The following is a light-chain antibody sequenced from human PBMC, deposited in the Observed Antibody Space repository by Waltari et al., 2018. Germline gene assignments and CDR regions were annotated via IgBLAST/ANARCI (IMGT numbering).Light chain of an antibody. V-gene: IGLV2-14*01. Sequence: QSALTQPASVSGSPGQSITISCTGTSRDVGGYNYVSWYQQHPGKAPKFMIYEVSNRPSGVSNRFSGSKSGNTASLTISGLQAEDEADYYCSSYTTTSSYVVFGGGTKLTVL. CDR2: EVS. CDR3: SSYTTTSSYVV. CDR1: SRDVGGYNY. J-gene: IGLJ2*01.